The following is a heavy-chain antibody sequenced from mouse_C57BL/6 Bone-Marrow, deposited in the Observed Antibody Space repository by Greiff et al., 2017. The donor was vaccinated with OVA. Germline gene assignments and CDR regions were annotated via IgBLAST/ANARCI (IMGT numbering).Heavy chain of an antibody. V-gene: IGHV1-4*01. Sequence: QVQLKESGAELARPGASVKMSCKASGYTFTSYTMHWVKQRPGQGLEWIGYINPSSGYTKYNQKFKDKATLTADKSSSTAYMQLSSLTSEDSAVYYCARGLGRSYAMDYWGQGTSVTVSS. CDR2: INPSSGYT. CDR1: GYTFTSYT. J-gene: IGHJ4*01. CDR3: ARGLGRSYAMDY. D-gene: IGHD4-1*01.